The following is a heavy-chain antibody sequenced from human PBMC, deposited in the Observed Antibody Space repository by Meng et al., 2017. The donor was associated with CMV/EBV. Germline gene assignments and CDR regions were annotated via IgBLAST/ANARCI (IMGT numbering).Heavy chain of an antibody. V-gene: IGHV1-3*01. CDR1: YS. CDR3: ARTRTYCASTSCYTGGYYFDY. J-gene: IGHJ4*02. CDR2: INAGNGDT. D-gene: IGHD2-2*02. Sequence: YSIHWVRQAPGQRLEWMGWINAGNGDTKSSQKFQGRLTITRDSSASTVYMELSSVRLEDTAVYYCARTRTYCASTSCYTGGYYFDYWGQGTLVTVSS.